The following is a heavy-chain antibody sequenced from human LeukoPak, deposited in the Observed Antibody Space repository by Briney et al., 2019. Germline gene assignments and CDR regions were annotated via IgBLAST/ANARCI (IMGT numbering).Heavy chain of an antibody. J-gene: IGHJ5*02. CDR2: INHSGST. CDR3: ARRYSSSPFNYFDP. CDR1: GGSFSGYY. D-gene: IGHD6-6*01. Sequence: SETLSLTCAVYGGSFSGYYWSWIRQPPGKGLEWIGEINHSGSTNYNPSLKSRVTISVDTSKNQFSLRLSSVTAADTALYYCARRYSSSPFNYFDPWGQGTLVTVSS. V-gene: IGHV4-34*01.